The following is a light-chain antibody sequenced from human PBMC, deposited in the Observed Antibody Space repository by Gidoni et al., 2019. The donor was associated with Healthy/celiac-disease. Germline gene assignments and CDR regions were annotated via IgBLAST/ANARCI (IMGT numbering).Light chain of an antibody. CDR3: CSYAGSYTWV. J-gene: IGLJ3*02. Sequence: QSALTQPRSVSGSPGPSVPISCTGTSSDVGGYNFVSWYQQHPGKAPKLMIYDVTKRPSGVPDRFSGSKSDNTASLTISGLQADDEADYYCCSYAGSYTWVFGGGTKLTVL. CDR1: SSDVGGYNF. V-gene: IGLV2-11*01. CDR2: DVT.